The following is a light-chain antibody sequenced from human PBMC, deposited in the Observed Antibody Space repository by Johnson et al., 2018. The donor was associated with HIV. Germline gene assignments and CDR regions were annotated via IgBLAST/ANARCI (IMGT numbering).Light chain of an antibody. J-gene: IGLJ1*01. CDR2: DNT. V-gene: IGLV1-51*01. CDR1: NSNIGSYY. Sequence: QSVLTQPASVSAASGQKVNISCSGSNSNIGSYYVSWYQHLPGTAPKLLIYDNTKRPSGIPDRFSGSKSDTSATLGITGLQTGDEADYFCGTWDNSLSAYVFPTGTKVTVL. CDR3: GTWDNSLSAYV.